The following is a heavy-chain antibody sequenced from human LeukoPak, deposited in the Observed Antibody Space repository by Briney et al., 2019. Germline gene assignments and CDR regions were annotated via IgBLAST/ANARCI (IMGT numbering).Heavy chain of an antibody. CDR1: GSTFSSYA. CDR2: ISSSGSTI. Sequence: HPGGSLRLSCAASGSTFSSYAMSWVRQAPGKGLGWVSYISSSGSTIYYADSVKGRFTISRDNAKNSLYLQMNSLRAEDTAVYYCAELGITMIGGVWGKGTTVTISS. V-gene: IGHV3-48*03. D-gene: IGHD3-10*02. CDR3: AELGITMIGGV. J-gene: IGHJ6*04.